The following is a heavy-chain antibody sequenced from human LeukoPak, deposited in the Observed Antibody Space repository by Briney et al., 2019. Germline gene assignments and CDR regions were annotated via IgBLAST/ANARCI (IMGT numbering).Heavy chain of an antibody. CDR2: IYTSGST. J-gene: IGHJ6*03. Sequence: PSQTLSLTCTVSGGSISSGSYYWRWIRQPAGKGLEWIGRIYTSGSTNYNPSLKSRVTISVDTSKNQFSLKLSSVTAADTAVYYCARARYYYYYMDVWGKGTTVTVSS. CDR1: GGSISSGSYY. V-gene: IGHV4-61*02. CDR3: ARARYYYYYMDV.